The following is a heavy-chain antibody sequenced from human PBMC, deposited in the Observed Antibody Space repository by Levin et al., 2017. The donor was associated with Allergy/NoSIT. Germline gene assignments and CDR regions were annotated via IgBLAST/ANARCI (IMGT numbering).Heavy chain of an antibody. J-gene: IGHJ3*02. V-gene: IGHV1-2*02. CDR2: INPNSGGT. CDR1: GYTFIAYY. CDR3: ARDVDTSRKDAFDI. D-gene: IGHD5-18*01. Sequence: SGESLKISCKTSGYTFIAYYMHWVRQVPGQGLEWMGWINPNSGGTKYEQNFQGRVTMTRDTSIRTAYMELSRLTSDDTAMYYCARDVDTSRKDAFDIWGQGTMVTVSS.